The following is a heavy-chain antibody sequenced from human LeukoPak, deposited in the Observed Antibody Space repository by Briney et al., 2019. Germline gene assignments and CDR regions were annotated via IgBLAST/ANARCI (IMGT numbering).Heavy chain of an antibody. CDR2: ISGSGGST. V-gene: IGHV3-23*01. D-gene: IGHD3-22*01. J-gene: IGHJ3*02. CDR1: GVTFSSYA. Sequence: LGGSLRLSCAASGVTFSSYAMGWVRQFPGKGLEWVSAISGSGGSTYYADSVKGRFTISRDNSKNTLHLQMNSLRAEDTAVYYCAKDSPMIVVVITYDAFDIWGQGTMVTVSS. CDR3: AKDSPMIVVVITYDAFDI.